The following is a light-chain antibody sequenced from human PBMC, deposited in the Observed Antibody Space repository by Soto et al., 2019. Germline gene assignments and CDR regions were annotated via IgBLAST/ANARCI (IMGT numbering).Light chain of an antibody. V-gene: IGKV4-1*01. Sequence: DIVMTQSPDSLAVSLGERATINYKSSQSVLYSSNNKNYLAWYQQKPGQPPKLLIYWASTRESGVPDRFSGSGSGTDFTLTISSLQAEDVAVYYCQQYSSTAWTFGQGTKVEIK. CDR3: QQYSSTAWT. CDR2: WAS. CDR1: QSVLYSSNNKNY. J-gene: IGKJ1*01.